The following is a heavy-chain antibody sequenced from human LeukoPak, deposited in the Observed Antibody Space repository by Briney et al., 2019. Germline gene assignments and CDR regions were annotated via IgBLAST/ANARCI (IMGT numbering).Heavy chain of an antibody. V-gene: IGHV3-30*18. CDR1: GFTFSSYG. J-gene: IGHJ4*02. D-gene: IGHD2-21*02. CDR2: ISYDGSNK. Sequence: GGSLRLSCAASGFTFSSYGMHWVRQAPGKGLEWVAVISYDGSNKYYADSVKGRFTISRDNSKNTLYLQMNSLRAEDTAVYYCAKGPPYCGGDCYSADFDYWGQGTLVTVSS. CDR3: AKGPPYCGGDCYSADFDY.